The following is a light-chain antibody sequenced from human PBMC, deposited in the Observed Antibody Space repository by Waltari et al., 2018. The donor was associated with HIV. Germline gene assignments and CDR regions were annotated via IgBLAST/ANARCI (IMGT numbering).Light chain of an antibody. CDR3: YSTDSSGYPL. V-gene: IGLV3-10*01. Sequence: SYELTQPPSESVSPGQAARITCSGDALPNKYAYWYQQKSGQAPVLVIYEDSERPSGIPERFSGSSSGTMATLTISGAQVEDEADYYCYSTDSSGYPLFGGGTKLTVL. J-gene: IGLJ2*01. CDR1: ALPNKY. CDR2: EDS.